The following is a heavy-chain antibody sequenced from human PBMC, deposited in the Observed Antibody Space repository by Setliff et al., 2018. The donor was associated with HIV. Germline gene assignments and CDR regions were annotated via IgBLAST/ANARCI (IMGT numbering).Heavy chain of an antibody. Sequence: GASVKVSCKASGGSFSSYGLSWVRQAPGQGLEWMGGIMPIFGTANYAQKFQGRVTITADKSTSTAYMELSSLRSEDTAVYYCARDREYYYDNSGSPSFDYWGQGTLVTVSS. CDR3: ARDREYYYDNSGSPSFDY. D-gene: IGHD3-22*01. J-gene: IGHJ4*02. CDR2: IMPIFGTA. CDR1: GGSFSSYG. V-gene: IGHV1-69*06.